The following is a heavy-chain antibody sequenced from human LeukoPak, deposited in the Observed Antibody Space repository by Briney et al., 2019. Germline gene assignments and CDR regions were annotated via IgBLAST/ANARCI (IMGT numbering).Heavy chain of an antibody. Sequence: GGSLRLSCAASGFTFSSYSMNWVRQAPGKGLEWVSYISSSSSTIYYADSVKGRFTISRDNAKNSLYLQMNNLSAEDTAVYYCVKGTGVSRYSSYAYWGQGTLVTVSS. CDR2: ISSSSSTI. J-gene: IGHJ4*02. CDR1: GFTFSSYS. D-gene: IGHD2-15*01. V-gene: IGHV3-48*01. CDR3: VKGTGVSRYSSYAY.